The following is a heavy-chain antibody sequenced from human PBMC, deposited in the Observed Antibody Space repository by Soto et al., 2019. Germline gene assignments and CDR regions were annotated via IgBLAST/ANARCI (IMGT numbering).Heavy chain of an antibody. V-gene: IGHV3-23*01. J-gene: IGHJ4*02. CDR3: AKLPSRSSDFWSGYLDH. Sequence: PWGSLRLSCAASGLTFNFYAMAWVRQAPGKGLEWVSTITDTGSTTDYADSVKGRFTISRDNSKNTLSLQMNGLTVDDTAVYYCAKLPSRSSDFWSGYLDHWGQGARVTVSS. D-gene: IGHD3-3*01. CDR1: GLTFNFYA. CDR2: ITDTGSTT.